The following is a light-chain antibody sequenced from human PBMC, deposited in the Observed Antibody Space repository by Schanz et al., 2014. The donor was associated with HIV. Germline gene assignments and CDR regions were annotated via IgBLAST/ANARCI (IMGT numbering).Light chain of an antibody. Sequence: EIVLTQSPGTLSLSPGKRATLSCRASQSFSSGSLAWYQHKPGQAPRLLIYGASSRANGIPARFSGAGSGTDFTLTSSRLEPEDFAVYYCQHYGTSFTFGPGTKVDIK. CDR3: QHYGTSFT. J-gene: IGKJ3*01. CDR1: QSFSSGS. CDR2: GAS. V-gene: IGKV3-20*01.